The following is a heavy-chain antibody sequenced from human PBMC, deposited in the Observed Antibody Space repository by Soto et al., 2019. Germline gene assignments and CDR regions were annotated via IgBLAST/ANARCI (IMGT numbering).Heavy chain of an antibody. D-gene: IGHD4-17*01. V-gene: IGHV3-23*01. Sequence: EVQLLESGGGLVRPGGSLRLSCAASGFTFSSYAMSWVRQAPGKGLEWVSAISGSGGSTYYADSVKGRFTISRDNSKNTLYLQMNSLRAEDTAVYYCAKLIFSTVTTRLEYWGQGTLVTVSS. J-gene: IGHJ4*02. CDR1: GFTFSSYA. CDR3: AKLIFSTVTTRLEY. CDR2: ISGSGGST.